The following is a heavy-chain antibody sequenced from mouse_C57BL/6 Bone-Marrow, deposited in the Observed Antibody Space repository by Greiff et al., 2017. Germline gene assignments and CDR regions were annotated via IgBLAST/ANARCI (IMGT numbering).Heavy chain of an antibody. CDR2: ISSGGSYT. Sequence: EVQRVESGGDLVKPGGSLKLSCAASGFTFSSYGMSWVRPTPDTRLEWVATISSGGSYTYYPDSVKGRFTISRDNAQNTLYLQMSSLKSEDTAMYYCARRVRGFAYWGQGTLVTVSA. CDR3: ARRVRGFAY. CDR1: GFTFSSYG. J-gene: IGHJ3*01. V-gene: IGHV5-6*01.